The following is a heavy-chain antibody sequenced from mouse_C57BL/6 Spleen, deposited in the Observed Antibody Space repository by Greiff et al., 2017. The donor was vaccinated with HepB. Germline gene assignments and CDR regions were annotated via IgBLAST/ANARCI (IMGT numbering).Heavy chain of an antibody. J-gene: IGHJ2*01. CDR2: IDPSDSYT. V-gene: IGHV1-69*01. CDR3: ARRGFTTVVATDY. D-gene: IGHD1-1*01. CDR1: GYTFTSYW. Sequence: VQLQQPGAELVMPGASVKLSCKASGYTFTSYWMHWVKQRPGQGLEWIGEIDPSDSYTNYNQKFKGKSTLTVDKSSSTAYMQLSSLTSVDSAVYYCARRGFTTVVATDYWGQGTTLTVSS.